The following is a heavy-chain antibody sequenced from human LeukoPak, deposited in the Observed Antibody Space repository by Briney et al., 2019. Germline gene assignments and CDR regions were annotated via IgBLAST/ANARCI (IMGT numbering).Heavy chain of an antibody. Sequence: GGSLRPSCAASGFTFSTYWMHWVRQAPGKGLVWVSRIRPEGTTTAYADSVKGRFTISRDNAKNTLFLQMNSLSAEDTAVYYCARDLDWILFDYWGQGTLVTVSS. CDR3: ARDLDWILFDY. V-gene: IGHV3-74*03. D-gene: IGHD3-9*01. J-gene: IGHJ4*02. CDR1: GFTFSTYW. CDR2: IRPEGTTT.